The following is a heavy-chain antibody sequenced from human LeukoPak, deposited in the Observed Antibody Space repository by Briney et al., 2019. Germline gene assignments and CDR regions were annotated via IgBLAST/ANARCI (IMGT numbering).Heavy chain of an antibody. Sequence: SETLSLTCSVSGGSVSSNNYQWNWIRQPPGKGLEWIGDIYHSGSTNYNPSLKSRVTISVDTSKNQFSLKLSSVTAADTAVYYCARGHSSSWYVPHLDYWGQGTLVTVSS. CDR2: IYHSGST. D-gene: IGHD6-13*01. CDR3: ARGHSSSWYVPHLDY. J-gene: IGHJ4*02. V-gene: IGHV4-61*01. CDR1: GGSVSSNNYQ.